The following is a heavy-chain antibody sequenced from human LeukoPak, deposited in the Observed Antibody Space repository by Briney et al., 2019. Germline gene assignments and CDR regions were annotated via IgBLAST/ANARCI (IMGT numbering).Heavy chain of an antibody. Sequence: PGGSLRLPCAASGFTVSSNYMSWVRQAPGKGLEWVSVIYSGGSTHYADSVKGRFTISRDNSKNTLYLQMNCLRAEDTAVYFCARAISTAASAAGYWGQGTLVTVSS. CDR2: IYSGGST. CDR1: GFTVSSNY. CDR3: ARAISTAASAAGY. D-gene: IGHD6-13*01. V-gene: IGHV3-53*01. J-gene: IGHJ4*02.